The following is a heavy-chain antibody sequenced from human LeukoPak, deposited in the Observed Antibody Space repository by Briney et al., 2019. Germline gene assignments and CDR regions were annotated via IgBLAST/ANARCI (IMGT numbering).Heavy chain of an antibody. CDR1: GFTFSSNS. CDR2: ISSNSRTK. J-gene: IGHJ4*02. V-gene: IGHV3-48*02. CDR3: ARDLFTC. D-gene: IGHD3-10*02. Sequence: PGGSLRLSRAASGFTFSSNSMKWVRQAPAKGLEWVSYISSNSRTKFYSDSVKGRFTISRDNAKNSVYLQMNSLRDEDTAVYYCARDLFTCWGLGTLVTVSS.